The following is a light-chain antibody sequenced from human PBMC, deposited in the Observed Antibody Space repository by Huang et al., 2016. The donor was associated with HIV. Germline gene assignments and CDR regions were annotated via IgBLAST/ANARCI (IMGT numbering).Light chain of an antibody. CDR3: MQALQTPPT. V-gene: IGKV2-28*01. Sequence: DIVMTQSPLSLPVTPGEPASISCRSSQSLLHSNGYNYLDWYLQKPGQSPQLLIYFGSNRASGVPDRFSGSGSGTDFTLKISRVEAEDVGVYYCMQALQTPPTFGGGTKMEIK. J-gene: IGKJ4*01. CDR2: FGS. CDR1: QSLLHSNGYNY.